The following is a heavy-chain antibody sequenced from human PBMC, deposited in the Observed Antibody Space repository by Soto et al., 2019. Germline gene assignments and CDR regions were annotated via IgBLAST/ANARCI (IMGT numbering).Heavy chain of an antibody. CDR2: IIPIFGTA. V-gene: IGHV1-69*13. CDR3: AHHGEYYESSGSLDY. D-gene: IGHD3-22*01. CDR1: GGTFSSCA. J-gene: IGHJ4*02. Sequence: SVKVSGKASGGTFSSCARSWVRQAPGQGLEWMGGIIPIFGTANYAQKFQGRVTITADESTSTAYMELSSLRSEDTTRYYCAHHGEYYESSGSLDYWGQGTLVTVSS.